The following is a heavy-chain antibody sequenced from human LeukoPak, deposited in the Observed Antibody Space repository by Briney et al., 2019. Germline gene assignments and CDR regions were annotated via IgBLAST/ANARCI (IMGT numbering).Heavy chain of an antibody. CDR3: ARDPASISSGDHD. V-gene: IGHV1-69*13. J-gene: IGHJ4*02. CDR1: GGTFSSYA. CDR2: IIPIFGTA. D-gene: IGHD6-19*01. Sequence: EASVKVFCKASGGTFSSYAISWVRQAPGQGLEWMGGIIPIFGTANYAQKFQGRVTITADESTSTAYMELSSLRSEDTAVYYCARDPASISSGDHDWGQGTLVTVSS.